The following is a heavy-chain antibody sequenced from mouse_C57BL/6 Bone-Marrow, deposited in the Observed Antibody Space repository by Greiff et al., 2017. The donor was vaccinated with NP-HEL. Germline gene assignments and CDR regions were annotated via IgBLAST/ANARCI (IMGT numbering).Heavy chain of an antibody. CDR2: IDPSDSYT. J-gene: IGHJ3*01. CDR3: AIKELGEGFAY. Sequence: QVQLQQSGAELVMPGASVKLSCKASGYTFTSYWMHWVKQRPGQGLEWIGEIDPSDSYTNYNQKFKGKSTLTVDKSSSTAYMQLSSLTSEDSAVYYCAIKELGEGFAYWGQGTLVTVSA. CDR1: GYTFTSYW. D-gene: IGHD4-1*01. V-gene: IGHV1-69*01.